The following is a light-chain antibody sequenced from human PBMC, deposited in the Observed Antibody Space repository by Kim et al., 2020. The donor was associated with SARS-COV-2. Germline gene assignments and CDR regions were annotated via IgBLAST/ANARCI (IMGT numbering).Light chain of an antibody. V-gene: IGLV1-40*01. Sequence: GITGSCTGRSSNSGAGYDVHWYQQLPGTAPKLLIYGNSSRPSGVPDRFSGSKSGTSASLAITGLQAEDEADYYCQSYDSSLSGSVFGGGTQLTVL. CDR1: SSNSGAGYD. CDR3: QSYDSSLSGSV. CDR2: GNS. J-gene: IGLJ3*02.